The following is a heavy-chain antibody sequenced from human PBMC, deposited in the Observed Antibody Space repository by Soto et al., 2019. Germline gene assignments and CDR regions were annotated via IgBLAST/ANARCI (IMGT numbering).Heavy chain of an antibody. CDR2: ISSSSSTI. J-gene: IGHJ5*02. Sequence: PGGSHRLSCTASGFPFSSYSMNWVRQAPGKGLEWVSYISSSSSTIYYADSVKGRFTISRDNAKNSLYLQMNSLRDEDTAVYYCARDRQTYCGGDCYLNWFDPWGQGTLVTVSS. V-gene: IGHV3-48*02. CDR1: GFPFSSYS. D-gene: IGHD2-21*02. CDR3: ARDRQTYCGGDCYLNWFDP.